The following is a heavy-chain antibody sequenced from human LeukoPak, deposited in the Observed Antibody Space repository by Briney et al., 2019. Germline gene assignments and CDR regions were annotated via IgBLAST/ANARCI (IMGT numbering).Heavy chain of an antibody. Sequence: PGGSLRLSCAASGFTFSSYGMHWVRQAPGKGLEWVAVIWYDGSNKYYADSVKGRFTISRDNSKNTLYLQMNSLRAEDTAVYYCARDLHDYYDCSGPEDWGQGTLVTVSS. J-gene: IGHJ4*02. V-gene: IGHV3-33*01. D-gene: IGHD3-22*01. CDR3: ARDLHDYYDCSGPED. CDR2: IWYDGSNK. CDR1: GFTFSSYG.